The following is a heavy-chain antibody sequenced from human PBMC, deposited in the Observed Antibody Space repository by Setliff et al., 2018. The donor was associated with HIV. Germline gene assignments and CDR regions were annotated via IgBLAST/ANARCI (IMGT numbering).Heavy chain of an antibody. Sequence: GGSLRLSCAASGFTFSSYGMHWVRQPPGKGLEWVAFIRYDGTNKYYADSVKGRFTISRDNSKSTLYLQMNSLRPEDTAVYYCAKDRIDIISDEPRDAFDIWGQGTMVTVSS. CDR1: GFTFSSYG. CDR3: AKDRIDIISDEPRDAFDI. D-gene: IGHD2-15*01. J-gene: IGHJ3*02. V-gene: IGHV3-30*02. CDR2: IRYDGTNK.